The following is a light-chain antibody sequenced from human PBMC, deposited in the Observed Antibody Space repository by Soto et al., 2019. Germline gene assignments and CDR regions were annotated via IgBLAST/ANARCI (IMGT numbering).Light chain of an antibody. CDR2: GAS. CDR1: QSVSSN. Sequence: EIVMTQSPATLSGSPGERATLSCRASQSVSSNLAWYQQKPGQAPRLLIYGASTRATGIPARFSGSGSGTELTRTISSLQSGDFAVYYCQQYNNWLWTFGQGTKVEIK. J-gene: IGKJ1*01. V-gene: IGKV3-15*01. CDR3: QQYNNWLWT.